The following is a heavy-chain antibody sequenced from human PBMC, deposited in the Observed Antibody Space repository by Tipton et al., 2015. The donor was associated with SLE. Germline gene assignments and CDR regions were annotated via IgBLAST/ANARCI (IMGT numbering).Heavy chain of an antibody. CDR3: AKDYGDLYNWFDP. CDR2: ISGSGGST. CDR1: GITFSSYA. J-gene: IGHJ5*02. D-gene: IGHD4-17*01. Sequence: SLRLSCAASGITFSSYAMSWVRQAPGKGLEWDSSISGSGGSTYHADSVKGRFTISRDNSKNTLYMQMNSLRAEDSAVYYCAKDYGDLYNWFDPWGQGTLVTVSS. V-gene: IGHV3-23*01.